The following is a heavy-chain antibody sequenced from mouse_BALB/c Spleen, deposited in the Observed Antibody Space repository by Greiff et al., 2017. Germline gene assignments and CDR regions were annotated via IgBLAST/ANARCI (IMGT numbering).Heavy chain of an antibody. J-gene: IGHJ4*01. CDR3: ARRGDYDGYAMDY. Sequence: DVQLVESGGGLVKPGGSLKLSCAASGFTFSSYAMSWVRQTPEKRLEWVATISSGGSYTYYPDSVKGRFTISRDNAKNTLYLQMSSLRSEDTAMYYCARRGDYDGYAMDYWGQGTSVTVSA. CDR1: GFTFSSYA. CDR2: ISSGGSYT. D-gene: IGHD2-4*01. V-gene: IGHV5-9-3*01.